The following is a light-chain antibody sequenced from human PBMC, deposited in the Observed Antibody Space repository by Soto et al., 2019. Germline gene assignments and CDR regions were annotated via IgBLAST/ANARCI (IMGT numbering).Light chain of an antibody. Sequence: DLQTTQSPSSLSASIGDRFTITCRASQGIRNDLGWYQRKPGKAPXRLIYAASNLQGGVPSRFSGGGSETELTLTISRLLPEDFATYYCQLYNTYWTFGQGTRWIS. CDR1: QGIRND. V-gene: IGKV1-17*01. J-gene: IGKJ1*01. CDR3: QLYNTYWT. CDR2: AAS.